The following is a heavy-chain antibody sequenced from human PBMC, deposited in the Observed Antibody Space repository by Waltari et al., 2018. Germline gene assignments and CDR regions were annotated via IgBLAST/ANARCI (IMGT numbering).Heavy chain of an antibody. CDR2: LDPKDGET. CDR1: GYTLTELS. V-gene: IGHV1-24*01. J-gene: IGHJ3*02. Sequence: QVQLVQSGAEVKKPGASVKVSCKVSGYTLTELSMHWVRQAPGKGLEWRGGLDPKDGETIYAQKFQGRVTMTEDTSTDTAYMELSSLRSEDTAVYYCATDTPYDRSGYYYYAFDIWGQGTMVTVSS. CDR3: ATDTPYDRSGYYYYAFDI. D-gene: IGHD3-22*01.